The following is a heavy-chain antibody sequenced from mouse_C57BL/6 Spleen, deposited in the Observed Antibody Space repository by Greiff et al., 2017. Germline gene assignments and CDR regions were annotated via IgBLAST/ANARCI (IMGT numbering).Heavy chain of an antibody. CDR2: IWSGGST. D-gene: IGHD1-1*01. V-gene: IGHV2-2*01. Sequence: VQLQQSGPGLVQPSQSLSITCTVSGFSFTNYGVHWVRQSHGKGLEWLGVIWSGGSTDYNAAFISRLRISKDNSNSQVFFKMNSLPADDTAVYYCARGHYGSSYNDYWYLDVWGTGTTVTVSS. CDR3: ARGHYGSSYNDYWYLDV. CDR1: GFSFTNYG. J-gene: IGHJ1*03.